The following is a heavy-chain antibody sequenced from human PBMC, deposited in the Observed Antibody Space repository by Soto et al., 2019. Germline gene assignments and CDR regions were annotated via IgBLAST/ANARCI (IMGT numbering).Heavy chain of an antibody. Sequence: QVQLVQSGAEVKKPGASVKVSCKASGYTFSSYGISWVRQAPGQGLEWMGWISAYNGDTNYAQNNQGRVTMTTDTSTSTAYRELRSLRSDDTAVYYCARDVVSITTGGPDFWGQGTLVTVSS. D-gene: IGHD3-22*01. V-gene: IGHV1-18*01. J-gene: IGHJ4*02. CDR2: ISAYNGDT. CDR1: GYTFSSYG. CDR3: ARDVVSITTGGPDF.